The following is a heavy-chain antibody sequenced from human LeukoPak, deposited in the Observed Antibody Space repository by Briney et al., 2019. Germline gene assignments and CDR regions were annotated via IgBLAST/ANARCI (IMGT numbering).Heavy chain of an antibody. CDR3: ARQGYSSASSPDY. CDR1: GYSFTSYW. J-gene: IGHJ4*02. V-gene: IGHV5-10-1*01. CDR2: IDPSDSGT. D-gene: IGHD6-6*01. Sequence: GESLKISCTASGYSFTSYWITWVRKMPGKGLEWMGRIDPSDSGTEYSPSFQGHVTISADKSVNTAYLQWSSLKASDTAMYYCARQGYSSASSPDYWGQGTLVTVSS.